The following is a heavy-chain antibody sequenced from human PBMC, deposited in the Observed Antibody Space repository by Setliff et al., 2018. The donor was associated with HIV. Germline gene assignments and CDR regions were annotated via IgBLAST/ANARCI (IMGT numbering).Heavy chain of an antibody. Sequence: SCAASGFTFSTYWMSWVRQSPGKGLEWVGRIKSKTDGGTTDFAAPVKGRFTISRDDSKNTLYLQMNSLKTEDTAIYYCTTARLQLWSEYFQHWGQGNLVTVSS. CDR1: GFTFSTYW. CDR2: IKSKTDGGTT. V-gene: IGHV3-15*01. CDR3: TTARLQLWSEYFQH. J-gene: IGHJ1*01. D-gene: IGHD5-18*01.